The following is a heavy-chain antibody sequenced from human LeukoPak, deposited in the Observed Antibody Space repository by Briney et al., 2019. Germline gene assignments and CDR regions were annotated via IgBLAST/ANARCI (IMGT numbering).Heavy chain of an antibody. D-gene: IGHD2-15*01. V-gene: IGHV4-31*03. CDR3: ARGLCSGGSCYSPDWFDP. CDR1: GGSIGRGGYY. CDR2: IYYSGAA. J-gene: IGHJ5*02. Sequence: SQTLSLTCTVSGGSIGRGGYYWNWIRQHPGSGPEWIGYIYYSGAAYYSPSLESRVTISIDTSKNQFSLRLTSVTAADAAVYYCARGLCSGGSCYSPDWFDPWGQGTLVTVSS.